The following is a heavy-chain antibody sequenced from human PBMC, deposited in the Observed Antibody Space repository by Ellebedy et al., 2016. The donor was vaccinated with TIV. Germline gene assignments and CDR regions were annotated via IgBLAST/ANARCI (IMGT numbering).Heavy chain of an antibody. J-gene: IGHJ4*02. V-gene: IGHV3-66*01. D-gene: IGHD7-27*01. CDR1: GFTVSSNY. CDR2: IYSGGST. Sequence: GESLKISCAASGFTVSSNYMNWVRQAPGKGLEWVSVIYSGGSTYYADSVKGRFTISRDNSKNTLYLQMNSLRAEDTAVYYCARDPLTGDRDYWGQGTLVTVSS. CDR3: ARDPLTGDRDY.